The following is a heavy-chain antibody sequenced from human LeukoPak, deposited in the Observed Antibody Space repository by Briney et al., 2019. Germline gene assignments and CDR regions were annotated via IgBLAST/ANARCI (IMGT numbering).Heavy chain of an antibody. D-gene: IGHD6-19*01. CDR3: ATAGGQWLPPLY. J-gene: IGHJ4*02. CDR1: GFTFSDYY. CDR2: ISSSGSTI. Sequence: GGSLRLSCAASGFTFSDYYMSWIRQAPGKGLEWISYISSSGSTIYYADSVKGRFTISRNNDKNSLYLQMNSLRAEDTAVYYCATAGGQWLPPLYWGQGTLVTVSS. V-gene: IGHV3-11*04.